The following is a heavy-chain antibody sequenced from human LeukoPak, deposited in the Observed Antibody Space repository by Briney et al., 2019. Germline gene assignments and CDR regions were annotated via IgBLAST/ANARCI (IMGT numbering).Heavy chain of an antibody. CDR1: GGSISSSYYY. V-gene: IGHV4-39*01. Sequence: SETLSLTCTVSGGSISSSYYYWGWIRQPPGEGLEWIGNIYYAGSTYDNPSFKSRITMSVDTSKNQFSLRLSSVTAADTAVYYCASLYCSGGSCYPRYWGQGTLVAVSS. D-gene: IGHD2-15*01. CDR2: IYYAGST. CDR3: ASLYCSGGSCYPRY. J-gene: IGHJ4*02.